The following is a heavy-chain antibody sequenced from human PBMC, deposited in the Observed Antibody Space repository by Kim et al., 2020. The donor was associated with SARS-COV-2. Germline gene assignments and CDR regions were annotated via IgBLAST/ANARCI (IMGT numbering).Heavy chain of an antibody. CDR2: ISYDGSNK. CDR3: AKDGAMIVVYSYYYGMDV. CDR1: GFTFSSYG. Sequence: GGSLRLSCAASGFTFSSYGMHWVRQAPGKGLEWVAVISYDGSNKYYADSVKGRFTISRDNSKNTLYLQMNSLRAEDTAVYYCAKDGAMIVVYSYYYGMDVWGQGTTVTVSS. J-gene: IGHJ6*02. V-gene: IGHV3-30*18. D-gene: IGHD3-22*01.